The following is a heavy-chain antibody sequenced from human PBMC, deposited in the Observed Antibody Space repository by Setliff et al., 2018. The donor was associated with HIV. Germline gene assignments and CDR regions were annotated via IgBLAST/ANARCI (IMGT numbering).Heavy chain of an antibody. Sequence: ASETLSLTCTVSGVSINSVLYSWTWIRQLPGKGLEWIGYIYTSRGTNYNHSLRTRVIISVDTSNQFSLKLSSVTAADAAVYFCASAPLYFYDGSGYLKYWGQGSQVTVSS. CDR1: GVSINSVLYS. CDR3: ASAPLYFYDGSGYLKY. D-gene: IGHD3-22*01. J-gene: IGHJ4*02. V-gene: IGHV4-61*01. CDR2: IYTSRGT.